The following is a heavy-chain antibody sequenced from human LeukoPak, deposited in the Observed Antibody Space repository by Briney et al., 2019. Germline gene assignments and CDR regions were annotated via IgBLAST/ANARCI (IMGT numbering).Heavy chain of an antibody. CDR3: ATHYDFWSGYGY. V-gene: IGHV1-8*03. J-gene: IGHJ4*02. CDR1: GYTFTSYD. Sequence: GASVKVSCKASGYTFTSYDITWVRQATGQGLEWMGWMNPKSGNTGYAQKFQGRVTITRNTSISTAYMDLSSLRSEDTAVYYCATHYDFWSGYGYWGQGTLVTVSS. CDR2: MNPKSGNT. D-gene: IGHD3-3*01.